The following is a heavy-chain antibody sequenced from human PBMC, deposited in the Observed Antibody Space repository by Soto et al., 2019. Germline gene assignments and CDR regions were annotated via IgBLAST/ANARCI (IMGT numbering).Heavy chain of an antibody. CDR2: INHSGSI. J-gene: IGHJ6*02. CDR3: AREDDGGDTLDV. D-gene: IGHD2-21*02. V-gene: IGHV4-34*01. Sequence: SETLSLTCAVYGGSFSGYYWSWIRQPPGKGLEWIGEINHSGSILYNPSLKSRVTISVDTSKNQFSLHLSSVTAADTAVYFCAREDDGGDTLDVWGQGTTVTVSS. CDR1: GGSFSGYY.